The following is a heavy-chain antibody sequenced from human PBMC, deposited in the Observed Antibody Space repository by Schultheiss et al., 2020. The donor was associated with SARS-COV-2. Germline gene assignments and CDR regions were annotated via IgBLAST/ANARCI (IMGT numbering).Heavy chain of an antibody. CDR2: IYHNVNS. CDR1: GGSISESY. D-gene: IGHD4-11*01. J-gene: IGHJ4*02. V-gene: IGHV4-59*08. CDR3: ARRRQDTNAYSYFDS. Sequence: ETLSLTCTVSGGSISESYWSWIRQPPGKGLEWIGYIYHNVNSWYNPSLKSRVTISGDASKNQFSLTLDSVTAADTAVYYCARRRQDTNAYSYFDSWGQGALVTVSS.